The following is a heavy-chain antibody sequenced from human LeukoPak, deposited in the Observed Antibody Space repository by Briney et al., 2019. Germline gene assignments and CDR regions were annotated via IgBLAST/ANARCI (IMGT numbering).Heavy chain of an antibody. CDR2: INSNSGAT. Sequence: GASVKVSCKASGYTFTDYYIHWVRQAPGQGLEWMGWINSNSGATNYAQKFQGRVTMTRDTSITTAYMELSWLTSDDTAIFYCARGYTSSYDYWGQGTLVTVSS. J-gene: IGHJ4*02. D-gene: IGHD6-13*01. CDR3: ARGYTSSYDY. CDR1: GYTFTDYY. V-gene: IGHV1-2*02.